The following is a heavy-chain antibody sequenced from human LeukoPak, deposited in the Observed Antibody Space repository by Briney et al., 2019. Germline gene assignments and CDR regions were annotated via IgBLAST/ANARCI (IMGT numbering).Heavy chain of an antibody. CDR3: ARPGGITPTTGGGGFDP. CDR1: IRSMSSYY. CDR2: ISYTGCP. D-gene: IGHD1-7*01. Sequence: RSETLSLTCTVCIRSMSSYYASCIRHPPEGGGEWGGFISYTGCPNFNRSLKGRVPISLEPSKNQVSLQLNSVNAADTAVYYCARPGGITPTTGGGGFDPWGQGTLVTVSS. J-gene: IGHJ5*02. V-gene: IGHV4-59*08.